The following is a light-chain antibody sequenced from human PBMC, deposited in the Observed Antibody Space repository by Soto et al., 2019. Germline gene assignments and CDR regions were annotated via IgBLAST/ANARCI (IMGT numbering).Light chain of an antibody. CDR3: QKSNGP. J-gene: IGKJ1*01. Sequence: DIQMTQSPSSLSASVGDRVTITCRASQAISNFLVWYQQKPGKAPNLLISAASTLQSGVPSRFSGSGSGTDFTLTISSLQPEDVATYYCQKSNGPFGQGTKVQIK. CDR1: QAISNF. V-gene: IGKV1-27*01. CDR2: AAS.